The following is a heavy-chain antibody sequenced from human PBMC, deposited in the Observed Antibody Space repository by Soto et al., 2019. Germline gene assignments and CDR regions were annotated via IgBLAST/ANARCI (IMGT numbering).Heavy chain of an antibody. CDR2: IIPISDTT. V-gene: IGHV1-69*01. CDR1: GGTFSSYA. J-gene: IGHJ6*02. D-gene: IGHD2-2*01. Sequence: VQLVQSGAEVKKPGSSVKVSCKASGGTFSSYAISWVRQAPGQGLEWMGGIIPISDTTNYAQKFQGRVTITADESTSTAYMELSSLRSEDTAVYYCARSQGSSTSLEIYYYYYGMDVWGQGTTVTVSS. CDR3: ARSQGSSTSLEIYYYYYGMDV.